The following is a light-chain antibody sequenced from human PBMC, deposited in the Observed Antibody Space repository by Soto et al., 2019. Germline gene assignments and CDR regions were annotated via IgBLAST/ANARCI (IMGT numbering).Light chain of an antibody. Sequence: DIPLTQSPSSLSASVGDRVTITCRASQTISSYLNWYRQKPGKAPNLLIYAASSLQSGVPSRFSGSGSGTDFTLTISSLEPEDFATFYCQQSYSSPYTFGQGTKLEIK. CDR1: QTISSY. V-gene: IGKV1-39*01. CDR3: QQSYSSPYT. J-gene: IGKJ2*01. CDR2: AAS.